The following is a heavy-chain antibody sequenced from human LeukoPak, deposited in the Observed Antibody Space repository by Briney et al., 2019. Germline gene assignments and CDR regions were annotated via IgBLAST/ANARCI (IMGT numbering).Heavy chain of an antibody. D-gene: IGHD5/OR15-5a*01. CDR1: GFTFAASP. CDR3: TGRSMIPRWFDP. V-gene: IGHV3-73*01. Sequence: GGSLRLSCAASGFTFAASPMHWVRQAPGKGLEWIGRIRSKTNNYATAYSESVKGRFIISRDDSKYTAYLEMNSLKIEDTAVYYCTGRSMIPRWFDPWGQGSLVVVSS. J-gene: IGHJ5*02. CDR2: IRSKTNNYAT.